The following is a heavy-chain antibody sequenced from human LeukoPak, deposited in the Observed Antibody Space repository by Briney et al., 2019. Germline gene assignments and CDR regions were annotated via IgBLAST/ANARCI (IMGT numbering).Heavy chain of an antibody. D-gene: IGHD5-24*01. V-gene: IGHV3-21*01. CDR2: ISSSSSYI. Sequence: GSLRLSCAASGFTFSSYSMNWVRQAPGKGLEWVSSISSSSSYIYYADSVKGRFTISRDNAKNSLYLQMNSLRAEDTAVYYCASNRRDGYTHEFDYWGQGTLVTVSS. CDR3: ASNRRDGYTHEFDY. CDR1: GFTFSSYS. J-gene: IGHJ4*02.